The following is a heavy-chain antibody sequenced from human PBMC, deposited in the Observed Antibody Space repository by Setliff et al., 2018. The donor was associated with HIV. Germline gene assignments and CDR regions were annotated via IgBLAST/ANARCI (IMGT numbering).Heavy chain of an antibody. CDR3: ARKVVGAITSFDY. V-gene: IGHV1-18*01. CDR2: ISGYNRNT. CDR1: GYSFSNYG. D-gene: IGHD1-26*01. Sequence: ASVKVSCKASGYSFSNYGISWVRQAPGQGLEWMGWISGYNRNTEYAQNLRGRVTVTKDTSTSTAYMELRSLRSDDTAVYYCARKVVGAITSFDYWGQGTLVTVS. J-gene: IGHJ4*02.